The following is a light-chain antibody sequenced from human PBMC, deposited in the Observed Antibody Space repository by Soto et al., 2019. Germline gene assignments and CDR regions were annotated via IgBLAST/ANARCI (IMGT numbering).Light chain of an antibody. V-gene: IGLV1-44*01. CDR2: STN. CDR3: AALDDSLNGPV. CDR1: SSNVGVNA. J-gene: IGLJ2*01. Sequence: QAVVTQPPSASGTPGQRVTISCSGSSSNVGVNAVNWYQQLPGTAPKLLIYSTNQRPSGVPDRFSGSKSGTSASLAISGLQSEDEADYCCAALDDSLNGPVFGGGTKLTVL.